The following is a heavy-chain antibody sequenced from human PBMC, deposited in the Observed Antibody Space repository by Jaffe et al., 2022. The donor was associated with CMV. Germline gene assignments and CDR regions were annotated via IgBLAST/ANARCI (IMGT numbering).Heavy chain of an antibody. CDR3: ARGTGYDILTGYYFGSYFDY. Sequence: QVQLQESGPGLVKPSGTLSLTCAVSGGSISSSNWWSWVRQPPGKGLEWIGEIYHSGSTNYNPSLKSRVTISVDKSKNQFSLKLSSVTAADTAVYYCARGTGYDILTGYYFGSYFDYWGQGTLVTVSS. D-gene: IGHD3-9*01. J-gene: IGHJ4*02. CDR2: IYHSGST. V-gene: IGHV4-4*02. CDR1: GGSISSSNW.